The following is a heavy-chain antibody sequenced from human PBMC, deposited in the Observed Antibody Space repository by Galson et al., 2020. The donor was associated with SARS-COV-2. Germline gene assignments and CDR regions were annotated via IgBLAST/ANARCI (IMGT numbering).Heavy chain of an antibody. D-gene: IGHD4-17*01. V-gene: IGHV4-30-2*01. CDR1: GTSISSGSYS. CDR3: ARLHYGEDAPEAVDI. Sequence: SETLSLTCAVSGTSISSGSYSWNWIRQPPGKGLEWIGYISHSGGTYYNPSLKSRVTISGDRSKNQFSLRLSSVTAADTAVYYCARLHYGEDAPEAVDIGGPGTRVTVAS. J-gene: IGHJ3*02. CDR2: ISHSGGT.